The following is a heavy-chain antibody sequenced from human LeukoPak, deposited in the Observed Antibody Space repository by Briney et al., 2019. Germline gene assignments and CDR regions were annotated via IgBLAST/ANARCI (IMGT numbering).Heavy chain of an antibody. Sequence: ASVKVSCKASGYTFTSYGISWVRQAPGQGLEWMGWISAYNGNTNYAQKPQGRVTMTTDTSTSTAYMELRSLRSDDTAVYYCARDRATGTSRTPFDYWGQGTLVTVSS. CDR3: ARDRATGTSRTPFDY. D-gene: IGHD1-1*01. J-gene: IGHJ4*02. CDR1: GYTFTSYG. CDR2: ISAYNGNT. V-gene: IGHV1-18*01.